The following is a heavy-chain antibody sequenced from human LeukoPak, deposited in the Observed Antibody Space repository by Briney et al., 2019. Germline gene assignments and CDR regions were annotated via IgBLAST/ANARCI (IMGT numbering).Heavy chain of an antibody. CDR3: AKTRRAAVNWFDP. V-gene: IGHV3-30*02. Sequence: PGGSLRLSCAASGFTFSSYGMHWVRQAPGKGLEWVAFIRYDGSNKYYADSVKGRFTISRDNSKNTLYLQMNCLRAEDTAVYYCAKTRRAAVNWFDPWGQGTLVTVSS. D-gene: IGHD2-15*01. J-gene: IGHJ5*02. CDR1: GFTFSSYG. CDR2: IRYDGSNK.